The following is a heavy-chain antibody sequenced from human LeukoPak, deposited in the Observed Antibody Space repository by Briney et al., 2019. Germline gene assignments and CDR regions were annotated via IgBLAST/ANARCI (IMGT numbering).Heavy chain of an antibody. CDR2: ISYDGSNK. CDR1: GFTFSSYA. J-gene: IGHJ6*02. V-gene: IGHV3-30-3*01. CDR3: ARDLTSYYGMDV. Sequence: GGSLRLSCAASGFTFSSYAMHWVRQAPGKGLEWVAVISYDGSNKYYADSMKGRFTISRDNSKNTLYLQMNSLRAEDTAVYYCARDLTSYYGMDVWGQGTTVTVSS.